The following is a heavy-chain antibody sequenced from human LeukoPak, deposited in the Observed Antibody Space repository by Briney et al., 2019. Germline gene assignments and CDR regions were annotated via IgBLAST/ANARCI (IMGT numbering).Heavy chain of an antibody. D-gene: IGHD2-15*01. CDR3: ASAPFFCSGGSCPYYMDV. Sequence: GGSLRLSCAASGFVFSSFAMHWVRQAPGKGLEWVATIWDDGSYKYHTDSVKGRFTITRDNSNNTLYLQTNGLRAEDTAVYYCASAPFFCSGGSCPYYMDVWGKGTLVTVSS. CDR2: IWDDGSYK. J-gene: IGHJ6*03. V-gene: IGHV3-33*01. CDR1: GFVFSSFA.